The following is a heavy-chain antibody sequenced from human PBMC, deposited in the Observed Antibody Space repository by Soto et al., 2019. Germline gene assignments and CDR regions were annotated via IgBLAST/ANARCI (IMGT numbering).Heavy chain of an antibody. CDR3: ARGVGGGDWAFGL. V-gene: IGHV3-21*01. CDR1: GVTFSTYS. CDR2: ISSGSNYI. D-gene: IGHD2-21*01. Sequence: PGGSLRLSCAASGVTFSTYSMNWVRQAPGKGLEWVSSISSGSNYIYYADSVKGRFTISRDNAKNSLYLQMNSLRVEDTAVYYCARGVGGGDWAFGLWGRGTLVTVSS. J-gene: IGHJ2*01.